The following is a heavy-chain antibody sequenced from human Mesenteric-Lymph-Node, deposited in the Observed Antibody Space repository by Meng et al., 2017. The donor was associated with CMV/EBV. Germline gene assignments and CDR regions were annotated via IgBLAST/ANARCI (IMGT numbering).Heavy chain of an antibody. J-gene: IGHJ5*02. D-gene: IGHD1-7*01. CDR1: SNVA. Sequence: SNVALSWLRKAPGKGLEPVSLIYSGSSGTYYADSVKGRFTISRDISKNTLYLQMNNLRAEDTAVYYCAKYVEDCTETICAPTGWFDPWGQGTLVTVSS. CDR3: AKYVEDCTETICAPTGWFDP. V-gene: IGHV3-23*03. CDR2: IYSGSSGT.